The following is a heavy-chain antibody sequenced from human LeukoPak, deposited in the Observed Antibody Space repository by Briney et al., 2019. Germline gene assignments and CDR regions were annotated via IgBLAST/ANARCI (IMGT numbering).Heavy chain of an antibody. CDR1: RFIFTNYW. Sequence: GGSLRLSCAASRFIFTNYWIHWVRQAPGKGLVWVSHVNNDGSATSYADSVKGRFTIPRDSAKNTVYLHMNSLRVKDTAVYYCTSFFETNWGQGTLVTVSS. J-gene: IGHJ4*02. CDR3: TSFFETN. D-gene: IGHD2/OR15-2a*01. CDR2: VNNDGSAT. V-gene: IGHV3-74*01.